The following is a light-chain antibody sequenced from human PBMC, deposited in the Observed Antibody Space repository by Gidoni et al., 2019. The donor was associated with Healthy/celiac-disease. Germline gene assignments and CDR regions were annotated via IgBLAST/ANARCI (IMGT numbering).Light chain of an antibody. Sequence: PGERATLSCRASQSVSSYLAWYQQKPGQAPRLLIYDASNRATGIPARFSGSGSGTDFTLTISSLEPEDFAVYDCQQCRNWPPVFTCGPGTKVDIK. CDR1: QSVSSY. CDR2: DAS. J-gene: IGKJ3*01. V-gene: IGKV3-11*01. CDR3: QQCRNWPPVFT.